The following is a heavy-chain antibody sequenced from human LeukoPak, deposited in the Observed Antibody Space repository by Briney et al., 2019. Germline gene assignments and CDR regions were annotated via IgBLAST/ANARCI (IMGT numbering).Heavy chain of an antibody. V-gene: IGHV4-38-2*01. J-gene: IGHJ4*02. CDR1: GYSITSGYY. D-gene: IGHD1-26*01. Sequence: SETLSLTCAVCGYSITSGYYWGWIRQPPGKGLEWIGTIYDNGNSYYNPSLKSPVTMSADTSKNQFSLRLRSVTTADTALYYCARVAVGATTGSYDYWGQGTLVTVSS. CDR3: ARVAVGATTGSYDY. CDR2: IYDNGNS.